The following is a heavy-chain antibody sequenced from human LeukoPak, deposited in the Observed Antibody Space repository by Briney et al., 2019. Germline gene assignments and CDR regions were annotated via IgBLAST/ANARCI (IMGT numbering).Heavy chain of an antibody. CDR1: GFTFSRIA. J-gene: IGHJ4*02. D-gene: IGHD2-21*01. V-gene: IGHV3-23*01. Sequence: PGGSLRLACAASGFTFSRIAMTWVRQAPGKGLEWVSSISGSGGDTHYADSVKGRFSISRDNSKNTLYVQMNSLGAEDTAVYYCAKGAAGTLVGHYFDSWGQGTLVTVSS. CDR3: AKGAAGTLVGHYFDS. CDR2: ISGSGGDT.